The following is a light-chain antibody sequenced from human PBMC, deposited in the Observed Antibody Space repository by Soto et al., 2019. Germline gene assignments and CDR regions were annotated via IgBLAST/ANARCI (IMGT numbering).Light chain of an antibody. V-gene: IGLV2-14*01. CDR2: EVT. CDR1: NSDIGGSKY. CDR3: SSYTSSGTLYV. Sequence: VLTQPASVSGSPGQSITLSCTGTNSDIGGSKYVSWYQQHPGKAPKLMIYEVTYRPSGVSDRFSGSKSGNTASLTVSGLQAEDEADYYCSSYTSSGTLYVFGTGTKVTVL. J-gene: IGLJ1*01.